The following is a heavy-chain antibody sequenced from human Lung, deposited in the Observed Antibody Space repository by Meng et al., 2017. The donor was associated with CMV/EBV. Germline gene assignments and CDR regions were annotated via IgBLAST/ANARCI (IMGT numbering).Heavy chain of an antibody. CDR2: ISSGSGYI. CDR3: ARGWDIVLVPAAPDLAY. D-gene: IGHD2-2*01. V-gene: IGHV3-21*06. J-gene: IGHJ4*02. Sequence: GGSXRLXCAASGFTFSDYSMNWVRQAPGKGLEWVSSISSGSGYIYYADSVRGRFTISRDNAKNSLYLQMNSLRAEDTAVYFCARGWDIVLVPAAPDLAYXGQGXLVTVS. CDR1: GFTFSDYS.